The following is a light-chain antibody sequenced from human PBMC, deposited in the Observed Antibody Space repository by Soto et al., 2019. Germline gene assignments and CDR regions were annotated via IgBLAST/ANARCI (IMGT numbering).Light chain of an antibody. Sequence: EVVLTQSPGTLSLFPGERATLSCRASQSVSSSYLAWYQQKPGQAPRLLIFGASSRATGIPDRFSGSGSGTDFILTISRLEPEDFAVYYCQQYDNSRWTFGQGTKVEIK. CDR3: QQYDNSRWT. V-gene: IGKV3-20*01. CDR1: QSVSSSY. CDR2: GAS. J-gene: IGKJ1*01.